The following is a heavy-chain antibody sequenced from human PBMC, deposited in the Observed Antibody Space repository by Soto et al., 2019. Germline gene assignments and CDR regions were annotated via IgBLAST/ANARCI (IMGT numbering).Heavy chain of an antibody. CDR3: ARDSIVVVTASSGPYYYYGMDV. CDR2: ISAYNGNT. D-gene: IGHD2-21*02. J-gene: IGHJ6*02. Sequence: QVQLVQSGAEVKKPGASVKVSCKASGYTFTSYGISWVRQAPGQGLEWMGWISAYNGNTNYAQKLQGRVTMTTDTSTSTAYMELRSLRSDDTAVYYCARDSIVVVTASSGPYYYYGMDVWGQGTTVTVSS. CDR1: GYTFTSYG. V-gene: IGHV1-18*01.